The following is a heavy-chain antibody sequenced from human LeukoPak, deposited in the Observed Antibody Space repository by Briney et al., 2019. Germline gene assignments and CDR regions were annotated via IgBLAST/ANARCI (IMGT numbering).Heavy chain of an antibody. D-gene: IGHD4-11*01. J-gene: IGHJ5*02. CDR3: TSVTGLNWFDP. CDR1: GGSISSYY. CDR2: IYYSGST. V-gene: IGHV4-59*01. Sequence: KTSETLSLTCTVSGGSISSYYWSWIRQPPGKGLEWIGYIYYSGSTNYNPSLKSLVTISVDTSKNQFSLKLSSVTAADTAVYYCTSVTGLNWFDPWGQGTLVPVSS.